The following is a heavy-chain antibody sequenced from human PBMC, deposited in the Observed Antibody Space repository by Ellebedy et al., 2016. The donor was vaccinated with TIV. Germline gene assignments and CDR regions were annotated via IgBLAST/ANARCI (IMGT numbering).Heavy chain of an antibody. CDR3: ARDQAYYGSGGPEDDAFDI. J-gene: IGHJ3*02. D-gene: IGHD3-10*01. V-gene: IGHV3-30-3*01. CDR2: ISYDGSNK. CDR1: GFTFSSYA. Sequence: GGSLRLXCAASGFTFSSYAMHWVRQAPGKGLEWVAVISYDGSNKYYADSVKGRFTISRDNSKNTLYLQMNSLRAEDTAVYYCARDQAYYGSGGPEDDAFDIWGQGTMVTVSS.